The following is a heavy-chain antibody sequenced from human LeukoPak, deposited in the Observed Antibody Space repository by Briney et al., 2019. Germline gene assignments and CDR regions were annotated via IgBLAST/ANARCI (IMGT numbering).Heavy chain of an antibody. V-gene: IGHV3-11*01. D-gene: IGHD3-22*01. CDR1: GFTFSDYY. CDR2: ITSTGATI. Sequence: PGGSLRLSCAASGFTFSDYYMTWIRQAPGKGLEWVSHITSTGATIYYADSVKGRFTIARANAKNSLSLQMNSLRAEDTAVYFCARVLSSGYSPFDYWGQGILVTVSS. J-gene: IGHJ4*02. CDR3: ARVLSSGYSPFDY.